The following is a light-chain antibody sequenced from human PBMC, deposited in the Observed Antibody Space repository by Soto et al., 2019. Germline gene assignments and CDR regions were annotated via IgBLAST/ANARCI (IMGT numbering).Light chain of an antibody. CDR1: QSVSNNY. CDR2: GAS. CDR3: QQYGKSPPWA. J-gene: IGKJ1*01. Sequence: EIVLSLSRGALSLSPGERATLACRTIQSVSNNYLAWYQQKPGQAPRLLIYGASSRATGIPDRFSGSGSGTDFTLTLSRLEPEDSAVYYCQQYGKSPPWAFGQGTKVDI. V-gene: IGKV3-20*01.